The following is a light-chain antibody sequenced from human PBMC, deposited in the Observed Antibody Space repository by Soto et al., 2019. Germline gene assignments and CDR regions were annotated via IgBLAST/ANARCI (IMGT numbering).Light chain of an antibody. CDR3: QQYKSWPIT. Sequence: DIVLTQSPGTLSLSPEERATLSCRASQRVSNSYLAWYQQKPGQAPRLLIYAASSRAAGSPARCTGSGSGTEVTLTISGLQSEDFAVYYCQQYKSWPITFGQGTRLDIK. CDR2: AAS. CDR1: QRVSNSY. J-gene: IGKJ5*01. V-gene: IGKV3-20*01.